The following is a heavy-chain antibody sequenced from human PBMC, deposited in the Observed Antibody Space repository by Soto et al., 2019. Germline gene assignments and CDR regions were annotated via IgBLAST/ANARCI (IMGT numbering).Heavy chain of an antibody. V-gene: IGHV3-21*01. Sequence: GGSLRLSCAASGFTFSSYSMNWVRQAPGKGLEWVSSISSSSSYIYYADSVKGRFTISRDNAKNPLYLQMNSLRAEDTAVYYCAKTLLAYSSSAEYFQHWGQGTLVTVSS. D-gene: IGHD6-6*01. CDR1: GFTFSSYS. CDR2: ISSSSSYI. CDR3: AKTLLAYSSSAEYFQH. J-gene: IGHJ1*01.